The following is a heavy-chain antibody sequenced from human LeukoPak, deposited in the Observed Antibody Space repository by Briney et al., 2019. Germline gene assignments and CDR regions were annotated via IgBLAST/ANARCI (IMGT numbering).Heavy chain of an antibody. D-gene: IGHD1-1*01. CDR2: ISYDGSNK. V-gene: IGHV3-30*18. CDR3: AKAAGTTLDY. CDR1: GFTFSRYW. J-gene: IGHJ4*02. Sequence: GGFLRLSFAGSGFTFSRYWMHWVRQGPGKGLGGVAVISYDGSNKYYADSVKGRFTISRDNSKNTLYLQMNSLRAEDTAVYYCAKAAGTTLDYWGQGTLVTVSS.